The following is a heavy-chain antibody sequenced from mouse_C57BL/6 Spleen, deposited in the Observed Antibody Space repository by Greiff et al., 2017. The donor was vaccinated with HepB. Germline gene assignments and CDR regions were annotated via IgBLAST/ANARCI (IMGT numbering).Heavy chain of an antibody. V-gene: IGHV1-26*01. J-gene: IGHJ4*01. Sequence: VQLQQSGPELVKPGASVKISCKASGYTFTDYYMNWVKQSHGKSLEWIGDINPNNGGTSYNQKFKGKATLTVDKSSSTAYMELRSLTSEDSAVYYCARDAYYSNYRSAMDYWGQGTSVTVSS. CDR2: INPNNGGT. CDR3: ARDAYYSNYRSAMDY. D-gene: IGHD2-5*01. CDR1: GYTFTDYY.